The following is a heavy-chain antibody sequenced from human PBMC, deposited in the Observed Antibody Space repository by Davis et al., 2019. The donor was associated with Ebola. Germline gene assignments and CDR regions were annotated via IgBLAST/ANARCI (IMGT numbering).Heavy chain of an antibody. CDR2: INHSGST. CDR3: AGTRVAANNWFDP. Sequence: PSETLSLTCAVYGGSFSGYYWSWIRQPPGKGLEWIGEINHSGSTNYNPSLKSRVTISVDTSKNQFSLKLSSVTAADTAVYYCAGTRVAANNWFDPWGQGTLVTVSS. J-gene: IGHJ5*02. CDR1: GGSFSGYY. V-gene: IGHV4-34*01. D-gene: IGHD2-15*01.